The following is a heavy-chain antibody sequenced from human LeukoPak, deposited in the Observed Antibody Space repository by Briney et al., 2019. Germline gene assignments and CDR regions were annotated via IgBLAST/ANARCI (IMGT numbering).Heavy chain of an antibody. Sequence: SETLSLTCTVSGGSISSYYWSWIRQPPGKGLEWIGYIYYSGSTNYNPSLKSRVTISVDTSKNQFSLKLSSVTAADTAVYHCAAEGQQWLKSGWFDPWGQGTLVTVSS. CDR1: GGSISSYY. V-gene: IGHV4-59*12. CDR2: IYYSGST. D-gene: IGHD6-19*01. J-gene: IGHJ5*02. CDR3: AAEGQQWLKSGWFDP.